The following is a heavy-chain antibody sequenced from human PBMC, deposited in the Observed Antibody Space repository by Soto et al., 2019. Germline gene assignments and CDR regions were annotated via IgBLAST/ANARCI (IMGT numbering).Heavy chain of an antibody. Sequence: EVQLLESGGGLVQPGGSLRLSCAASGFTFNNCAMSWVRQAPGKGLEWVSAISASGGVTYYADSVKGRFTISRDNSKNTLYLQMSGLRAEDTAVYYCTSRYYFDYWGQGTLVTVSS. CDR2: ISASGGVT. V-gene: IGHV3-23*01. J-gene: IGHJ4*02. CDR1: GFTFNNCA. CDR3: TSRYYFDY.